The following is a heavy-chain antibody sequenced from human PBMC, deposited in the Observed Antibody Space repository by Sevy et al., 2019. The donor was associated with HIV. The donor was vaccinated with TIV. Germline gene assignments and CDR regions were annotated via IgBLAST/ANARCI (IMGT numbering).Heavy chain of an antibody. CDR3: ARGAGWAIDY. V-gene: IGHV3-7*01. J-gene: IGHJ4*02. Sequence: GGSLRLSCSASGFSLSDHWMNWVRQAPGMGLEWVAIIKEDGSETFYVDSVNGRFSISRDNAKNSGYLQMNSLRVEDTAVYYCARGAGWAIDYWGQGTLVTVSS. CDR1: GFSLSDHW. D-gene: IGHD6-19*01. CDR2: IKEDGSET.